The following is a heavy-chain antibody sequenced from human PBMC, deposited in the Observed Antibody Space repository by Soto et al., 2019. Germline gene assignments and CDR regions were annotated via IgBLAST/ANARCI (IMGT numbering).Heavy chain of an antibody. D-gene: IGHD4-17*01. CDR2: INPSGGST. Sequence: ASVKVSCKASGYTFTSYYMHRVRQAPGQGLEWMGIINPSGGSTSYAQKFQGRVTMTRGTSTSTVYMELSSLRSEDTAVYYCARDYGGQNVYFDYWGQGTLVTVSS. J-gene: IGHJ4*02. CDR1: GYTFTSYY. CDR3: ARDYGGQNVYFDY. V-gene: IGHV1-46*01.